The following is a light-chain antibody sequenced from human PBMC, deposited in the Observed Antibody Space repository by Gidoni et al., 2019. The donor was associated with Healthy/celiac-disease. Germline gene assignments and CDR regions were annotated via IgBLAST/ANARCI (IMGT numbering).Light chain of an antibody. CDR1: SSDVGSYNL. J-gene: IGLJ2*01. V-gene: IGLV2-23*02. CDR3: CSYAGSSTLV. CDR2: EVS. Sequence: QSALTQPASVSGSPGQSITISCTGTSSDVGSYNLVSWYQQHPGKVPKLRIYEVSKRPSGVSNRFSGSKSGNTASLTISGLQAEDEADYYCCSYAGSSTLVFGGGTKLTVL.